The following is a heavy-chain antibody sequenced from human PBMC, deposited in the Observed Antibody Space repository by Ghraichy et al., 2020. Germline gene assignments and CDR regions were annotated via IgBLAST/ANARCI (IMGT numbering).Heavy chain of an antibody. V-gene: IGHV4-59*01. Sequence: SETLSLTCTVSGGSISSYYWSWIRQPPGKGLEWIGYIYYSGSTNYNPSLKSRVTISVDTSKNQFSLKLSSVTAADTAVYYCASLYSSSPPKFDIWGQGTMVTVSS. D-gene: IGHD6-13*01. J-gene: IGHJ3*02. CDR1: GGSISSYY. CDR3: ASLYSSSPPKFDI. CDR2: IYYSGST.